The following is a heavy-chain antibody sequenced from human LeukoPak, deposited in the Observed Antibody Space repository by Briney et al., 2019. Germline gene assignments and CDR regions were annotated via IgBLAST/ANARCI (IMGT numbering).Heavy chain of an antibody. CDR1: GFTFSSYS. D-gene: IGHD6-13*01. Sequence: PGGSLRLSCAASGFTFSSYSMNWVRQAPGKGLEWVSSISSSSSYIYYADSVKGRFTISRDNAKNSLYLQMSSLRAEDTAVYYCARDRSRSAAAGTGADYWGQGTLVTVSS. J-gene: IGHJ4*02. V-gene: IGHV3-21*01. CDR3: ARDRSRSAAAGTGADY. CDR2: ISSSSSYI.